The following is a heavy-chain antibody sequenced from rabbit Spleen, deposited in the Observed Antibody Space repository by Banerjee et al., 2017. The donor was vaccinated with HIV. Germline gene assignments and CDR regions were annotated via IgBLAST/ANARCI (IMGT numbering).Heavy chain of an antibody. J-gene: IGHJ4*01. CDR3: LRDRANIGGDYGPYYFDL. CDR2: IDPIFGST. V-gene: IGHV1S47*01. D-gene: IGHD2-1*01. Sequence: QEQLVESGGGLVQPGGSLKLSCKASGFDFSHYGVSWVRQAPGKGLEWIGYIDPIFGSTYYASWVNGRFTISRHNAQNTLYLQLDSLTAADTATYFCLRDRANIGGDYGPYYFDLWGPGTLVTVS. CDR1: GFDFSHYG.